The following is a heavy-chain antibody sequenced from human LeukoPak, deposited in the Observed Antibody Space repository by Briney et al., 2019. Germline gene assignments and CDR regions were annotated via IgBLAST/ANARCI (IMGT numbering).Heavy chain of an antibody. CDR1: GGSISSYY. Sequence: PSETLSLTCTVSGGSISSYYWSWIRQPPGKGLEWIGYIYYIGSTNYNPSLKSRVTISVDTSKNQFSLKLSSVTAADTAVYYCARTDLRWLQSYWGQGTLVTVSS. J-gene: IGHJ4*02. V-gene: IGHV4-59*01. CDR2: IYYIGST. D-gene: IGHD5-24*01. CDR3: ARTDLRWLQSY.